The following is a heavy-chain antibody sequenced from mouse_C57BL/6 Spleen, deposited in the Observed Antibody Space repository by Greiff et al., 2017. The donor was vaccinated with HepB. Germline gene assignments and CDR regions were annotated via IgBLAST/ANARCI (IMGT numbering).Heavy chain of an antibody. CDR3: ARDYGSSPWFAY. J-gene: IGHJ3*01. CDR1: GYSITSGYY. D-gene: IGHD1-1*01. V-gene: IGHV3-6*01. CDR2: ISYDGSN. Sequence: EVQLQQSGPGLVKPSQSLSLTCSVTGYSITSGYYWNWIRQFPGNKLEWMGYISYDGSNNYNPSLKNRISITRDTPKNQFFLKLNSVTTEDTATYYCARDYGSSPWFAYWGQGTLVTVSA.